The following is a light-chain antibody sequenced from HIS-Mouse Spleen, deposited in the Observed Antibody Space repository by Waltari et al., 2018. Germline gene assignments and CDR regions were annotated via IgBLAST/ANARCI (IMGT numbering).Light chain of an antibody. J-gene: IGLJ2*01. Sequence: SYELTQPPSVSVSPGQTARTTCPGAALPTKYAHWYQQKSGQAPVLVIYEDSKRPSGIPERFSGSSSGTMATLTISGAQVEDEADYYCYSTDSSGNHRVFGGGTKLTVL. CDR3: YSTDSSGNHRV. V-gene: IGLV3-10*01. CDR2: EDS. CDR1: ALPTKY.